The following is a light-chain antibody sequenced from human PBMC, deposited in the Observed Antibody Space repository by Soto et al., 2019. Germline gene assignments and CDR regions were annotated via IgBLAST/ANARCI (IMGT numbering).Light chain of an antibody. CDR3: SAWDDSLNGWV. CDR2: RNN. V-gene: IGLV1-44*01. Sequence: QSVLTQPPSASGTPGQRVTISCSGSSSNIGGDTVNWYYQLPGTAPKVLIYRNNQRPSGVPDRFSGSKSGTSASLAISGLQSEDVGDYYCSAWDDSLNGWVFGGGTKLTVL. CDR1: SSNIGGDT. J-gene: IGLJ3*02.